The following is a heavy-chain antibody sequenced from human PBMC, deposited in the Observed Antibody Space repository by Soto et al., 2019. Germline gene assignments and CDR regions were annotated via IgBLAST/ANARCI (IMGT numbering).Heavy chain of an antibody. CDR1: GYTLTELS. D-gene: IGHD4-17*01. V-gene: IGHV1-24*01. CDR2: FDLEGGDT. Sequence: ASVKVAFKVSGYTLTELSMQWGRQANGKGLEWIGGFDLEGGDTNYAQKFQGRVTMTRDTSTNTAYMELSSLRSEDTAVYYCAAERPHDYGAGETAFAIWGQGTMVTVSS. J-gene: IGHJ3*02. CDR3: AAERPHDYGAGETAFAI.